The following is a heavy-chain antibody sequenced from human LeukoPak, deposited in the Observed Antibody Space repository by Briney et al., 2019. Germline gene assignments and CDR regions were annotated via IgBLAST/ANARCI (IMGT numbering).Heavy chain of an antibody. D-gene: IGHD6-13*01. Sequence: SETLSLTCAVYGGSFSGYYWSWIRQPPGKGLEWIGEINHSGSTNYNPSLKNRVTISVDTSKNQFSLKLSSVTAADTAVYYCAREGSSSWERYFDYWGQGTLVTVSS. CDR1: GGSFSGYY. V-gene: IGHV4-34*01. CDR2: INHSGST. CDR3: AREGSSSWERYFDY. J-gene: IGHJ4*02.